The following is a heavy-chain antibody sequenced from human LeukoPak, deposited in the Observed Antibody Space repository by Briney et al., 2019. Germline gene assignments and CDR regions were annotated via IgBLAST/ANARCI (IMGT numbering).Heavy chain of an antibody. CDR3: ARVRFLEWPAPMDV. CDR2: IYHSGRT. J-gene: IGHJ6*03. Sequence: PSETLSLTCTVSGYSNSSGYYWGWIRQPPGKGLEWIGSIYHSGRTFYNPSLKSRVTISVDTSKNQFSLKLSSVTAADTAVYYCARVRFLEWPAPMDVWGKGTTVTVSS. CDR1: GYSNSSGYY. V-gene: IGHV4-38-2*02. D-gene: IGHD3-3*01.